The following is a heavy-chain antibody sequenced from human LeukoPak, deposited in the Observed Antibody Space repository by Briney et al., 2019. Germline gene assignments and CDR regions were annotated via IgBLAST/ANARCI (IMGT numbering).Heavy chain of an antibody. V-gene: IGHV3-21*01. CDR2: ISSSSSYI. CDR3: AREGYDSSTTFDY. J-gene: IGHJ4*02. Sequence: GWSLRLSCAASGFTFSSYSMNWVRQAPGKGLEWVSSISSSSSYIYYADSVKGRFTISRDNAKNSLYLQMNSLRAEDTAVYYCAREGYDSSTTFDYWGQGTLVTVSS. D-gene: IGHD3-22*01. CDR1: GFTFSSYS.